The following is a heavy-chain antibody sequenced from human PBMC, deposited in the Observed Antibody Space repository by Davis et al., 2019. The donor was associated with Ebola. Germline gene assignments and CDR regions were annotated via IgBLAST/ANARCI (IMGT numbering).Heavy chain of an antibody. CDR1: GESFSAYY. J-gene: IGHJ2*01. CDR2: IHQSGST. Sequence: PSETLSLTCAVYGESFSAYYWNWIRQSPGKGLEWIGEIHQSGSTNYNPSLKSRVTISVDTSKNQFSLKLSSVTAADTAVYYCARGSMHVTGTTRWYFDLWGRGTLVTVSS. V-gene: IGHV4-34*01. CDR3: ARGSMHVTGTTRWYFDL. D-gene: IGHD1-7*01.